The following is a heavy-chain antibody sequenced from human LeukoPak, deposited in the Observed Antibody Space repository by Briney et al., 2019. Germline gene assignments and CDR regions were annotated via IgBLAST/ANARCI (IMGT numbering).Heavy chain of an antibody. V-gene: IGHV1-18*01. Sequence: GASVKVSCKASGYTFTSYGISWVRQAPGQGLEWMGWISAYNGNTNYAQKLQGRVTMTTDTSTSTAYMELSSLRSEDTAVYYCARGGVSGSYPKPFDYWGQGTLVTVSS. D-gene: IGHD1-26*01. CDR3: ARGGVSGSYPKPFDY. J-gene: IGHJ4*02. CDR1: GYTFTSYG. CDR2: ISAYNGNT.